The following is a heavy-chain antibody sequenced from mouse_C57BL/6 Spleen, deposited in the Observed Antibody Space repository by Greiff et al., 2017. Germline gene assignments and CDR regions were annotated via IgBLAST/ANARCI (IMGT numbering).Heavy chain of an antibody. CDR2: FYPGSGSI. V-gene: IGHV1-62-2*01. D-gene: IGHD3-1*01. CDR3: ARHEEGLLGAWYFDV. CDR1: GYTFTEYT. Sequence: VQLQQSGAELVKPGASVKLSCKASGYTFTEYTIHWVKQRSGQGLGWIGWFYPGSGSIKYNEKFKDKATLTADKSSSAVYMEVSRVTSEDSAVYFCARHEEGLLGAWYFDVWGTGTTVTVSS. J-gene: IGHJ1*03.